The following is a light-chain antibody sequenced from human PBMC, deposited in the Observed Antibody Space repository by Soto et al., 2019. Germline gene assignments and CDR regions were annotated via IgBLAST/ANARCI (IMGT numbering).Light chain of an antibody. CDR3: QQYGSSPWT. Sequence: EIVLTQSPGTLSLSPGERATLSCRASQSLSSIYLAWYQQKPGQAPRPLIYGASSRATGIPDRFSGSGSGTDFTLTITRLEPDDFAVYYCQQYGSSPWTFGQGTKVEIK. V-gene: IGKV3-20*01. CDR2: GAS. J-gene: IGKJ1*01. CDR1: QSLSSIY.